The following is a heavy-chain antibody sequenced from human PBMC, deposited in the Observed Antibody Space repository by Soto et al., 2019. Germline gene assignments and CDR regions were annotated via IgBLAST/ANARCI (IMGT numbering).Heavy chain of an antibody. J-gene: IGHJ4*02. CDR1: GGSISSYY. CDR3: ARAPVATIHFDY. CDR2: IYYSGST. V-gene: IGHV4-59*01. D-gene: IGHD5-12*01. Sequence: SETLSLTCTVSGGSISSYYWSWIRQPPGKGLEWIGYIYYSGSTNYNPSLKSRVTISVDTSKNQFSLKLSSVTAADTAVYYCARAPVATIHFDYWGQGTLVTVSS.